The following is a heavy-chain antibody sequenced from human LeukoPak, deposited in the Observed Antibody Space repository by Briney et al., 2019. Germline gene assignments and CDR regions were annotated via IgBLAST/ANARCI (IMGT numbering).Heavy chain of an antibody. CDR2: TDSRSQWYS. CDR3: ARGWLQSGFDY. D-gene: IGHD5-24*01. J-gene: IGHJ4*02. V-gene: IGHV6-1*01. CDR1: GDSVSSSGVA. Sequence: SQTLSLTCAISGDSVSSSGVAWNWIRQSPSRGLEWLGRTDSRSQWYSEYAVSVKSRMTINPDTSKNQFSLQLNSVTPEDTAVYYCARGWLQSGFDYWGQGSLVTVSS.